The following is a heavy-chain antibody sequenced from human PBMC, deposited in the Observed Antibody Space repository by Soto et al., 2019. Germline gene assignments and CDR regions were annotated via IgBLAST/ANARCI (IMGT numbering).Heavy chain of an antibody. CDR1: GGSFSGYY. J-gene: IGHJ4*02. Sequence: SETLSLTCAVYGGSFSGYYWSWIRQPPGKGLEWIGEINHSGSTNYNPSLKSRVTISVDTSKNQFSLKLSSVTAADTAVYYCARGVVDGYNYVRNRPYYFDYWGQGTLVTVSS. CDR3: ARGVVDGYNYVRNRPYYFDY. D-gene: IGHD5-12*01. V-gene: IGHV4-34*01. CDR2: INHSGST.